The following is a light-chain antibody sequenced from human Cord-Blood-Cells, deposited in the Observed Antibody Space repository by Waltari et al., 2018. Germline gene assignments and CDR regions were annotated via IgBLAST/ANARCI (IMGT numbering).Light chain of an antibody. V-gene: IGLV2-23*01. CDR1: SSDVGSYNL. CDR3: CSYAGSSTWV. J-gene: IGLJ3*02. CDR2: GGS. Sequence: QSALTQPASVSGSPGQSITISCTGTSSDVGSYNLVSWYQQHPGKAPKLCIYGGSKRPSGVSNRFSGSKSGNTASLTISGLQAEDEADYYCCSYAGSSTWVFGGGTKLTVL.